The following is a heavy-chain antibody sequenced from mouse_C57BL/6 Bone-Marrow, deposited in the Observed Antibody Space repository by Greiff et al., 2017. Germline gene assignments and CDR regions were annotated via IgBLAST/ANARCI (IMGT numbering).Heavy chain of an antibody. CDR1: GFNIKDDY. V-gene: IGHV14-4*01. CDR2: IDPENGDT. CDR3: TTALWFPYYARDY. Sequence: VQLQQSGAELVRPGASVKLSCTASGFNIKDDYMHWVKQRPEQGLEWIGWIDPENGDTEYASKFQGKATITADTYSNTAYLQLSSLTSEDTAVYYCTTALWFPYYARDYWGQGTSVTVSS. D-gene: IGHD2-2*01. J-gene: IGHJ4*01.